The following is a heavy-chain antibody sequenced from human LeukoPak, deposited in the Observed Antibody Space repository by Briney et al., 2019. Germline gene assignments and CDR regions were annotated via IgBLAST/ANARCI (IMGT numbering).Heavy chain of an antibody. J-gene: IGHJ6*03. D-gene: IGHD4-17*01. CDR1: GFTFSDYY. V-gene: IGHV3-11*04. CDR3: ARDPYNGYYGDDYYYYMDV. CDR2: ISSSGSTI. Sequence: GGSLRLSCAASGFTFSDYYMSWIRQAPGKGLEWVSYISSSGSTIYYADSVKGRFTISRDNAKNSLSLQMNSLRAEDTAVYYCARDPYNGYYGDDYYYYMDVWGKGTTVTISS.